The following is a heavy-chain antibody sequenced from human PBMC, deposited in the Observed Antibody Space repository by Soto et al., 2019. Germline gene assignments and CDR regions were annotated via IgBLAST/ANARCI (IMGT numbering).Heavy chain of an antibody. V-gene: IGHV3-73*01. J-gene: IGHJ5*02. CDR1: GFTFSGSA. D-gene: IGHD1-7*01. CDR3: TRRPISNYRFDH. Sequence: PGGSLRLSCAASGFTFSGSAMHWVRQASGKGLEWVGRIKTKSGKYATAYAASVKGRFAISRDDSKYTAYMQMTGPETADTSVYYCTRRPISNYRFDHWGQGTLVTVSS. CDR2: IKTKSGKYAT.